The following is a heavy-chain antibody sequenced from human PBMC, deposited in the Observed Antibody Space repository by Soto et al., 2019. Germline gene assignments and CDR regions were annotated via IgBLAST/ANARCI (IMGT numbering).Heavy chain of an antibody. CDR3: ARWGVGPRFYYYGMDV. V-gene: IGHV1-8*01. Sequence: ASVKVSCKASGYTFTSYDINWVRQATGQGLEWMGWMNPNSGNTGYAQKFQDRVTMTRNTSISTAYMELSSLRSEDTAVYYCARWGVGPRFYYYGMDVWGQGTTVTVSS. D-gene: IGHD3-16*01. CDR2: MNPNSGNT. CDR1: GYTFTSYD. J-gene: IGHJ6*02.